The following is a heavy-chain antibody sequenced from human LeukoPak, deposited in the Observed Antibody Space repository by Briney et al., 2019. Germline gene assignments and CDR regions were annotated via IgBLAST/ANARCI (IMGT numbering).Heavy chain of an antibody. CDR2: INHSGST. V-gene: IGHV4-34*01. Sequence: SETLSLTCAVYGGSFSGYYWSWIRQPPGKGLEWIGEINHSGSTNYNPSLKSRVTISVDTSKNQFSLKLSSVTAADTAVYYCARVVEQQLAFFDYWGQGTLVTVPS. J-gene: IGHJ4*02. CDR1: GGSFSGYY. CDR3: ARVVEQQLAFFDY. D-gene: IGHD6-13*01.